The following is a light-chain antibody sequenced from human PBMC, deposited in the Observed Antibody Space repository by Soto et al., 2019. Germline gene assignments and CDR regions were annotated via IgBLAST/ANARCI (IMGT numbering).Light chain of an antibody. CDR3: ETWDSPLWV. CDR2: VEGSGSY. Sequence: QAVVTQSSSASASLGSSVKLTCTLSSGHSSYIIAWHQQQPGKAPRYLMKVEGSGSYNKGSGVPDRFSGSSSGADRYLTISKLQFEDEADYYCETWDSPLWVVGGGTKLTVL. V-gene: IGLV4-60*02. CDR1: SGHSSYI. J-gene: IGLJ3*02.